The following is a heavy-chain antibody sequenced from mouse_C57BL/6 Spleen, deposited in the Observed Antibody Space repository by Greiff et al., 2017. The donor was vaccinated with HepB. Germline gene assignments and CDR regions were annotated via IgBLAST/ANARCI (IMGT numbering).Heavy chain of an antibody. D-gene: IGHD1-1*01. Sequence: EVKVEESGEGLVKPGGSLKLSCAASGFTFSSYAMSWVRQTPEKRLEWVAYISSGGDYIYYADTVKGRFTISRDNARNTLYLQMSSLKSEDTAMYYCTRVGTTVVATYYYAMDYWGQGTSVTVSS. V-gene: IGHV5-9-1*02. CDR3: TRVGTTVVATYYYAMDY. CDR1: GFTFSSYA. CDR2: ISSGGDYI. J-gene: IGHJ4*01.